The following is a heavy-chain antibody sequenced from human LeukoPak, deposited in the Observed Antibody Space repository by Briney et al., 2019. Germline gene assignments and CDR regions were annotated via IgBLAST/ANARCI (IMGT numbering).Heavy chain of an antibody. J-gene: IGHJ3*02. CDR3: AREGDAFDI. Sequence: ASVKVSCKTSGYTFTTYGLSWVRQAPGQGLEWMGWINPNSGSTNYAQKFQGRVTMTRNTSISTAYMELSRLRSDDTAVYYCAREGDAFDIWGQGTMVTVSS. V-gene: IGHV1-2*02. CDR2: INPNSGST. CDR1: GYTFTTYG.